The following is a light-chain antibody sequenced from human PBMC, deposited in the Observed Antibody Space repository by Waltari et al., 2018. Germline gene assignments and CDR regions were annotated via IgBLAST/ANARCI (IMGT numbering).Light chain of an antibody. Sequence: QSFLTQPPSLSAAPGQKVTISCSGRTSDIGRYFLSWYQQLPGTAPTLLFYDNDKRPSGTPDRFSASKSGTSATLAITGLQTGDEAHYYCGTWDSSLSTVVFGGGTKLTVL. CDR3: GTWDSSLSTVV. V-gene: IGLV1-51*01. CDR2: DND. J-gene: IGLJ3*02. CDR1: TSDIGRYF.